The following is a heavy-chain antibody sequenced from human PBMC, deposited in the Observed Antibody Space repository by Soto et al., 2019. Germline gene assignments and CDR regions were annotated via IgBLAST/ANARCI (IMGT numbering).Heavy chain of an antibody. D-gene: IGHD5-18*01. CDR1: GVSIGSHDW. CDR2: SQQRGNT. J-gene: IGHJ4*02. Sequence: QVQLQESGPGLVKPSGTLSLTCAVSGVSIGSHDWWTWVRQPPRKGLEWIGESQQRGNTHNNSSLAGAVTLSLDKPKNHFSRQLSSLTVADTDVYYGATRDTGRGYWGQGTLVTVSS. CDR3: ATRDTGRGY. V-gene: IGHV4-4*02.